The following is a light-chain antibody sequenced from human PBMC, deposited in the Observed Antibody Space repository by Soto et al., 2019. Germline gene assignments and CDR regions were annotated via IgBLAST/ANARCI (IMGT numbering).Light chain of an antibody. CDR3: SPYSSSPTHVV. CDR1: SSDVGDFNY. J-gene: IGLJ2*01. CDR2: DVT. Sequence: QSALTQPATVSGSPGRSVTISCTGTSSDVGDFNYVSWYQHLPGRAPKLIIYDVTNRPSGISYRFSASKSGRTASLTISGRQADDGACYSCSPYSSSPTHVVFGGGTKLTVL. V-gene: IGLV2-14*03.